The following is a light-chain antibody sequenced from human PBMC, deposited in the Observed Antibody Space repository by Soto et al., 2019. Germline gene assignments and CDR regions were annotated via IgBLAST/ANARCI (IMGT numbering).Light chain of an antibody. Sequence: DIQMPQSPSSLSASVGDSVTITCRASQNINSYINGFQHKPGKAPKVLIYGASSLQTGVPPRFSGSGSGTDFTLTITSLQPDDIATYYCQQSYSPAYTFGQGTKLEIK. J-gene: IGKJ2*01. CDR1: QNINSY. CDR3: QQSYSPAYT. V-gene: IGKV1-39*01. CDR2: GAS.